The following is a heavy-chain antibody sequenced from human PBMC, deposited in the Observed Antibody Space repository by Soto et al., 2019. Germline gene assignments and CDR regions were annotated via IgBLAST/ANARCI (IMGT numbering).Heavy chain of an antibody. V-gene: IGHV1-46*01. J-gene: IGHJ1*01. CDR2: INPSGGST. CDR3: ARDDYNGYDYDI. CDR1: GYTFSTYY. Sequence: GASVKVSCTASGYTFSTYYMHWVRQAPGQGYEWMGIINPSGGSTTYAQKFQGRVTMTRDTSTTTVYMELSSLKSEDTAVYYCARDDYNGYDYDICGQRTLVPLAS. D-gene: IGHD3-22*01.